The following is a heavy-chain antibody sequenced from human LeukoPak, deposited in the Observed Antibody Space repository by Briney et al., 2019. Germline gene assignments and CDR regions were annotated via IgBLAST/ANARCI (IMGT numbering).Heavy chain of an antibody. Sequence: GESLKISFKGSGYSFTSYWIAWVRQMPGKGLEWMGIIYPNDSDTRYGPSFQGHVSISADKSINTTYLKWSSLKASDTAMYFCARPNITYYYDSSGYDGFDVWGQGTMVTVSS. CDR3: ARPNITYYYDSSGYDGFDV. J-gene: IGHJ3*01. V-gene: IGHV5-51*01. CDR2: IYPNDSDT. D-gene: IGHD3-22*01. CDR1: GYSFTSYW.